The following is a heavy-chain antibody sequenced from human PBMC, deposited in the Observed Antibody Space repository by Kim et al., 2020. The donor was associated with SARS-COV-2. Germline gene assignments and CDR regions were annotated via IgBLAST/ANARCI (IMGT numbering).Heavy chain of an antibody. V-gene: IGHV4-38-2*02. Sequence: SETLSLTCTVSGYSISSGYYWGWIRQPPGKGLEWIGSIYHSGSTYYNPSLKSRVTISVDTSKNQFSLKLSSVTAADTAVYYCARAPGCDYVWGSYRPYYFDYWGQGTLVTVSS. CDR2: IYHSGST. J-gene: IGHJ4*02. CDR1: GYSISSGYY. CDR3: ARAPGCDYVWGSYRPYYFDY. D-gene: IGHD3-16*02.